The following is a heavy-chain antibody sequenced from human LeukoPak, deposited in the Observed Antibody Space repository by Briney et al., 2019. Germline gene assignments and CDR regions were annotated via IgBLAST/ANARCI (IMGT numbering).Heavy chain of an antibody. J-gene: IGHJ4*02. CDR2: IYYSGST. CDR3: ARVGYYDNSGYGSFDY. V-gene: IGHV4-31*03. Sequence: SQTLSLTCTVSGGSISSGGYYWSWIRQHPGKGLEWIGYIYYSGSTYYNPSLKSRVTISVDTSKNQFSLRLSSVTAADTAVYYCARVGYYDNSGYGSFDYWGQGTLVTVSS. D-gene: IGHD3-22*01. CDR1: GGSISSGGYY.